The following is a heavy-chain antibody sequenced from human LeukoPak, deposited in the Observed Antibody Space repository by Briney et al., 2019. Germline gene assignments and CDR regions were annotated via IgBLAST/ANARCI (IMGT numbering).Heavy chain of an antibody. CDR1: GFTFSIYG. J-gene: IGHJ4*02. D-gene: IGHD3-10*01. CDR2: IRNDGSNK. CDR3: ARASGPFDY. V-gene: IGHV3-33*01. Sequence: GGSLRLSCAASGFTFSIYGMHWVRQAPGKGLEWVAVIRNDGSNKYYADSVKGRFTISRDNSKNTLYLQMNSLRAEDTAVYSCARASGPFDYWGQGTLVTVSS.